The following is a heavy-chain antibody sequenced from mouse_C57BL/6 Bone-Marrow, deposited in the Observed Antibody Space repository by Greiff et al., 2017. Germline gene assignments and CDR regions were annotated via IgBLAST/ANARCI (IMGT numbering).Heavy chain of an antibody. J-gene: IGHJ2*01. CDR2: ILPGSGGT. CDR3: ERDTTVVADFDY. D-gene: IGHD1-1*01. CDR1: GYTFTGYW. Sequence: VQLQQSGAELMKPGASVKLSCKATGYTFTGYWIEWVKQRPGHGLEWIGEILPGSGGTNYNEKFKGKATFTADTSSNTAYMQLSSLTPEDSAIYDCERDTTVVADFDYGGQGTTPTVSS. V-gene: IGHV1-9*01.